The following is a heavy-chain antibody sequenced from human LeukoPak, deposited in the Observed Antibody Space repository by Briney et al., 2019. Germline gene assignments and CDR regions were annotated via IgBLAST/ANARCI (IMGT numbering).Heavy chain of an antibody. CDR1: GGSISSGGYS. CDR2: IYHSGST. J-gene: IGHJ4*02. V-gene: IGHV4-30-2*01. D-gene: IGHD2-2*01. Sequence: SETLSLTCAVSGGSISSGGYSWSWIRQPPGNGLEWIGYIYHSGSTYYNPSLKSRVTISVDRSKNQFSLKLSSVTAADTAVYYCARGRIGYCSSTSCGFDYWGQGNLVTVSS. CDR3: ARGRIGYCSSTSCGFDY.